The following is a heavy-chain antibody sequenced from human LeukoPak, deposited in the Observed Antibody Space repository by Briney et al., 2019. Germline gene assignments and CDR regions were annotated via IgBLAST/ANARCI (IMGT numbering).Heavy chain of an antibody. CDR1: GGSISSSGFY. D-gene: IGHD3-22*01. Sequence: SETLSLTCIVSGGSISSSGFYWGWIRQPPGKGLEYIGTIYYSGNTYYNPSLKSRVTISVDTSKNQFSLKLSSVTAADTAVYYCARHIGPENYYDSSGYYPDYWGQGTLVTVSS. CDR3: ARHIGPENYYDSSGYYPDY. CDR2: IYYSGNT. J-gene: IGHJ4*02. V-gene: IGHV4-39*01.